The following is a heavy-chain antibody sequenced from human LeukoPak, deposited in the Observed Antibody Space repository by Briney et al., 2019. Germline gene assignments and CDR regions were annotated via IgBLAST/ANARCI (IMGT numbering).Heavy chain of an antibody. CDR3: ARGRSNYYGMDV. J-gene: IGHJ6*02. D-gene: IGHD1-26*01. Sequence: SETLSLTCSVSDGSINSYYWSWIRRPPGKGLEWIGYIYYNGNTNYSPSLKSRVTMSVDTSKNLFSLKVSSVTAADTAVYYCARGRSNYYGMDVWGQGTTVTVSS. V-gene: IGHV4-59*01. CDR2: IYYNGNT. CDR1: DGSINSYY.